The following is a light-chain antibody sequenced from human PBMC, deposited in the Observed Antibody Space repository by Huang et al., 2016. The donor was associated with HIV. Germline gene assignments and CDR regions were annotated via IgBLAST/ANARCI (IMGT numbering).Light chain of an antibody. J-gene: IGKJ1*01. Sequence: IVLTQSPATLSLSLGERATLSCRASQSVSSYLAWFQQKPGQAPRLLIYDTSNRATGIPARFSGSGSGTDFTLTISSLGPEDFAVYYCQQRGSRPPTFGQGTKVEIK. CDR1: QSVSSY. V-gene: IGKV3-11*01. CDR2: DTS. CDR3: QQRGSRPPT.